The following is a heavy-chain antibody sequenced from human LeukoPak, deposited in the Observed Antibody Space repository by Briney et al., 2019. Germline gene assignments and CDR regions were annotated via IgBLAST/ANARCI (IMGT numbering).Heavy chain of an antibody. J-gene: IGHJ6*02. CDR1: GFTFSTYG. CDR3: AKEDHCSGGSCYFAAWYYYYGMDV. Sequence: GGSLRLSCAASGFTFSTYGMSWVRQAPGKGLEWVAVISYDGSNKYYADSVKGRFTISRDNSKNTLYLQMNSLRAEDTAVYYCAKEDHCSGGSCYFAAWYYYYGMDVWGQGTTVTVSS. CDR2: ISYDGSNK. D-gene: IGHD2-15*01. V-gene: IGHV3-30*18.